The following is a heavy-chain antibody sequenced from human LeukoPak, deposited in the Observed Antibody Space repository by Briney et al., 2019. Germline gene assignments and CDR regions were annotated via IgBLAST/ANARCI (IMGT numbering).Heavy chain of an antibody. D-gene: IGHD2-21*02. CDR1: GFTFSSYG. Sequence: GRSLRLSCAASGFTFSSYGMHWVRQAPGKGLEWVAVIWYDGSNKYYADSVKGRFTISRDNSKNTLYLQMNSLRAEDTAVYYCARGLYCGGDCLGQYFYGMDVWGQGTTVTVSS. V-gene: IGHV3-33*01. J-gene: IGHJ6*02. CDR2: IWYDGSNK. CDR3: ARGLYCGGDCLGQYFYGMDV.